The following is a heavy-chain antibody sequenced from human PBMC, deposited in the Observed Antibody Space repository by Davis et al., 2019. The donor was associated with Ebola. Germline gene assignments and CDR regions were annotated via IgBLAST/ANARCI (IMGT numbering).Heavy chain of an antibody. CDR3: AREGGY. D-gene: IGHD3-16*01. CDR1: GFTFSNSA. CDR2: ISGSGGST. J-gene: IGHJ4*02. V-gene: IGHV3-23*01. Sequence: GESLKISCAASGFTFSNSAMSWVRQAPGKGLEWVSTISGSGGSTYYADSVKGRFTISRENSKNTLYLQMNSLRAEDTATYYCAREGGYWGQGTLVTVSS.